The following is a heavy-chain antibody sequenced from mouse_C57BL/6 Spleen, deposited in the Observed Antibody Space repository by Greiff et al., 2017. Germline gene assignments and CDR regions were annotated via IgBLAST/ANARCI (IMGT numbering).Heavy chain of an antibody. J-gene: IGHJ2*01. CDR3: GRHELLSEYFDY. V-gene: IGHV1-62-2*01. D-gene: IGHD1-1*01. Sequence: VQLQQSGAELVKPGASVKLSCKASGSTFTEYTIHWVKQRPGQGLEWIGWFYPGSGSIKYNEKFKDKATLTADKSSSTAYMELSSLTSEDAAVYFGGRHELLSEYFDYWGQGTTVTVSS. CDR1: GSTFTEYT. CDR2: FYPGSGSI.